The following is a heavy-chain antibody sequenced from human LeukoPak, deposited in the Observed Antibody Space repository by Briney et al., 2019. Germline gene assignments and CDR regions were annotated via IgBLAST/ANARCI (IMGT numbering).Heavy chain of an antibody. CDR3: ARERVLRLSNFDY. J-gene: IGHJ4*02. Sequence: PGGSLTLSCAASGFTFCSHWMIWVRQAPGKGRKGLANIKQDGSEKYYVDSVKGRFTISRDNAKDSLYLQMNSLRAEDTAVYYCARERVLRLSNFDYWGQGTLVTVSS. CDR2: IKQDGSEK. V-gene: IGHV3-7*01. D-gene: IGHD2/OR15-2a*01. CDR1: GFTFCSHW.